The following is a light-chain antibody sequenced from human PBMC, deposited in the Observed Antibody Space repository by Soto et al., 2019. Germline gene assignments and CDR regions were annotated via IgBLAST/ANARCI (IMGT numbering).Light chain of an antibody. J-gene: IGLJ2*01. Sequence: QSALTQPASVSGSPGQSITISCTGTSSDIVGYNFVSWYHQHPGKAPKLLIYAVTNRPSGIPDRFSGSKSGNTASLTISGLQAEDGADYYCASYTTSCTLVFGGGTKVTVL. V-gene: IGLV2-14*01. CDR1: SSDIVGYNF. CDR3: ASYTTSCTLV. CDR2: AVT.